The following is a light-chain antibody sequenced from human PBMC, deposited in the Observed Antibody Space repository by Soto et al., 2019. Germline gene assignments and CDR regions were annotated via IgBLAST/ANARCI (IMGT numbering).Light chain of an antibody. V-gene: IGKV1-16*01. CDR3: HQYDSFPRT. CDR1: QGISKY. Sequence: DIQMTQSPSSLSASVGDRVTITCRASQGISKYVAWFQQRPGKAPKSLIYATSRLQSGVPSRFSAGGSGTEFALTISGLQPEDFATYYCHQYDSFPRTFGQGTKLEMK. J-gene: IGKJ2*01. CDR2: ATS.